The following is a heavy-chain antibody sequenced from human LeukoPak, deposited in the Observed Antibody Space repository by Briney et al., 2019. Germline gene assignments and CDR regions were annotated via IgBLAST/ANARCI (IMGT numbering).Heavy chain of an antibody. CDR2: IYYDGYP. D-gene: IGHD2-8*02. V-gene: IGHV4-59*01. CDR3: AGTELGYCTVTGCPLES. J-gene: IGHJ4*02. CDR1: GGSISSYF. Sequence: SETLSLTCTVSGGSISSYFWSWIRQPPGKGLEWIGYIYYDGYPNYSPSLRSRITISVEKSKSQFSLNLRSVTAADTALYFCAGTELGYCTVTGCPLESWGQGTLVTVSS.